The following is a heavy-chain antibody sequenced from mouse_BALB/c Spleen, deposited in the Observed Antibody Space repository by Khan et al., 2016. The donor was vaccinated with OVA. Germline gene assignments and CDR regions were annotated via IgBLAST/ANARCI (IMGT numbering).Heavy chain of an antibody. CDR1: GYSFSTYY. CDR3: ARHGSTSWVAY. Sequence: IQLVQSGPELMKPGASVKISCKASGYSFSTYYIHWVTRSHGKTLEWIGYIDPFNGGATYNQKLKGKATLTVDKSSSTAYMHLTSLTSEDSAVYDCARHGSTSWVAYWGQGTLVTVSA. V-gene: IGHV1S135*01. J-gene: IGHJ3*01. D-gene: IGHD1-1*01. CDR2: IDPFNGGA.